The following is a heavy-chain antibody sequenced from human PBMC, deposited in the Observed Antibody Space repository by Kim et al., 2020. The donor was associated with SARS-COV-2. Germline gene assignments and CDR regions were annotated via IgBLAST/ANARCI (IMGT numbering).Heavy chain of an antibody. J-gene: IGHJ4*02. CDR1: GFTFSSYA. Sequence: GGSLRLSCAASGFTFSSYAMSWVRQAPGKGLEWVSAISGSGGSTYYADSVKGRFTISRDNSKNTLYLQMNSLRAEDTAVYYCAKDGMGGYCSGGSCYFHYPAYFDYWGQGTLVTVSS. CDR3: AKDGMGGYCSGGSCYFHYPAYFDY. D-gene: IGHD2-15*01. V-gene: IGHV3-23*01. CDR2: ISGSGGST.